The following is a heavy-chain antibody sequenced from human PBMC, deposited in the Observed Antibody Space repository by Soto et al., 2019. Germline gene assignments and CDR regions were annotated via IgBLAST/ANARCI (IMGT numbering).Heavy chain of an antibody. J-gene: IGHJ4*02. CDR2: TYYRSKWYN. D-gene: IGHD3-22*01. Sequence: QVQLQQSGPGLVKPSQTISLTCAISGYSVSSNSAAWNWIRQSPSRGLEWLGRTYYRSKWYNDSAGSVKSLILINPDTSQNQFSLQLNSVTPEDTAVYYCGRTKYDSSGHYFGDYWGEGTLVNVSS. CDR3: GRTKYDSSGHYFGDY. V-gene: IGHV6-1*01. CDR1: GYSVSSNSAA.